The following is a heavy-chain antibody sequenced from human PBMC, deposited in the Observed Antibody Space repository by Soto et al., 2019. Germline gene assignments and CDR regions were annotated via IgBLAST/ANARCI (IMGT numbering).Heavy chain of an antibody. CDR1: GFTFSSYS. Sequence: GGSLRLSCAASGFTFSSYSMNWVRQAPGKGLEWVSSISSSSSYIYYADSVKGRFTISRDNAKNSLYLQMNSLRAEDTAVYYCARMCSGGSCNGAFDIWGQGTMVTV. CDR3: ARMCSGGSCNGAFDI. J-gene: IGHJ3*02. D-gene: IGHD2-15*01. CDR2: ISSSSSYI. V-gene: IGHV3-21*01.